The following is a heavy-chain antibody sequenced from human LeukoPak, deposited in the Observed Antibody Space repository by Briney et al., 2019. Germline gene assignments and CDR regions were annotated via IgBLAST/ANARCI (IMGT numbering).Heavy chain of an antibody. J-gene: IGHJ1*01. V-gene: IGHV5-51*01. CDR1: GYNCTIYL. CDR3: ARRDYTSGRTYFHH. D-gene: IGHD6-19*01. CDR2: IYSGDSDI. Sequence: GEALKISLKGSGYNCTIYLIGWVRQRPGKGVEGMVGIYSGDSDIRYSPSFQGQVTISVDKTNRTAYLQWNSLTASDTALYYCARRDYTSGRTYFHHWGQGTLVTVSS.